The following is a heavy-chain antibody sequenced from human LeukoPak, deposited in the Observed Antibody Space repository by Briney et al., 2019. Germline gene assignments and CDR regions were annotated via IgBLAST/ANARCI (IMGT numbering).Heavy chain of an antibody. Sequence: SETLSLTCAVSGGSISSGGYSWSWIRQPPGKGLEWIGYIYHSGSTYYNPSLKSRVTISVDRSKNQFSLKLSSVTAADTAVYYCARVVVVRGGDGATYNWFDPWGQGTLVTVSS. D-gene: IGHD3-10*01. CDR2: IYHSGST. J-gene: IGHJ5*02. CDR3: ARVVVVRGGDGATYNWFDP. CDR1: GGSISSGGYS. V-gene: IGHV4-30-2*01.